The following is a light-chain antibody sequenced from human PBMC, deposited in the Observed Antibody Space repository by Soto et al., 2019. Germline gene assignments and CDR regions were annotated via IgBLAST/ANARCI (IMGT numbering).Light chain of an antibody. CDR3: SSFTGNTTPDL. CDR2: GVS. V-gene: IGLV2-14*03. CDR1: SSDVGAYKY. J-gene: IGLJ1*01. Sequence: SALAQPASVSGSPRQSITISCTGTSSDVGAYKYVSWYQQHPGKAPKLIIYGVSNRPSGVSNRFSGSKSGDTAFLTISGLQPEDEADYYCSSFTGNTTPDLFGNGTKFTVL.